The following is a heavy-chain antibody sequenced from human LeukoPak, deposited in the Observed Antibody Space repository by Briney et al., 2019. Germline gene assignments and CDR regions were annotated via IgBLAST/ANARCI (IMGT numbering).Heavy chain of an antibody. CDR2: ISDVGGTT. D-gene: IGHD2-2*01. Sequence: GGSLRLSCAASGFTFSSYSMNWVRQAPRKGLEWVSAISDVGGTTYYADSVKGRFTISRDNSKNTLYLQMNTLRAEDTAVYYCAKGPGGSGTSRYTMDVWGQGTTVTVSS. J-gene: IGHJ6*02. CDR3: AKGPGGSGTSRYTMDV. V-gene: IGHV3-23*01. CDR1: GFTFSSYS.